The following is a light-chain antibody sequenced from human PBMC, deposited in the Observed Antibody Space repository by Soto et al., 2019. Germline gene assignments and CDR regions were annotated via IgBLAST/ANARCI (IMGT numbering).Light chain of an antibody. CDR3: QQYNSHSGA. CDR2: GAS. Sequence: EIVLSQSPGTLSLSPGERATLSCRASQSVSSSYLAWYQQRPGQAPSLLIFGASTRATGIPARFSGSGPGTEVTLTTISRQPDDFSAVYYQQYNSHSGAFGQGTKVDIK. J-gene: IGKJ1*01. CDR1: QSVSSSY. V-gene: IGKV3-20*01.